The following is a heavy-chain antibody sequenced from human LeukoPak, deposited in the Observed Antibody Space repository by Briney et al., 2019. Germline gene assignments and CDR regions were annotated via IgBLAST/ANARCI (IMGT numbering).Heavy chain of an antibody. CDR2: ISDDTTYE. D-gene: IGHD2-15*01. J-gene: IGHJ4*02. CDR3: ARTYCSGGSCYSYFDD. Sequence: GGSLRLSCAASGFIFSSYTMNWVRQAPRKGLEWVSSISDDTTYEYYADPVKGRFTISRDNAKKSLYLQMSSLRAEDTAVYYCARTYCSGGSCYSYFDDWGQGTLVTVSS. V-gene: IGHV3-21*01. CDR1: GFIFSSYT.